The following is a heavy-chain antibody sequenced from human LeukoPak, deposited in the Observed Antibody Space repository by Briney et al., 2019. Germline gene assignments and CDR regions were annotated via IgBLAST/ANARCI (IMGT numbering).Heavy chain of an antibody. V-gene: IGHV3-7*01. J-gene: IGHJ4*02. Sequence: GGSLRLSCVVSGFTFSMSTMTWVRQAPGKGLEWVAKMKEDGSEKYYVDSVEGRFTISRDNARHSLYLQMNSQSSGHTAVYYCATGGALGGYWPHWGQGTLVTVSS. CDR3: ATGGALGGYWPH. CDR2: MKEDGSEK. D-gene: IGHD1-26*01. CDR1: GFTFSMST.